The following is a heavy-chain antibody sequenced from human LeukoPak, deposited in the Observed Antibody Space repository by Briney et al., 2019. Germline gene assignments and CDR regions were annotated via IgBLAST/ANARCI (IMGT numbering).Heavy chain of an antibody. V-gene: IGHV1-46*01. J-gene: IGHJ4*02. CDR1: GYTFTSYY. CDR3: ARDGGRDGYKQFDY. Sequence: ASVKVSCKASGYTFTSYYMHWVRQAPGQGLEWMGIINPSGGSTSYAQKFQGRVTITADESTSTAYMELSSLRSEDTAVYYCARDGGRDGYKQFDYWGQGTLVTVSS. CDR2: INPSGGST. D-gene: IGHD5-24*01.